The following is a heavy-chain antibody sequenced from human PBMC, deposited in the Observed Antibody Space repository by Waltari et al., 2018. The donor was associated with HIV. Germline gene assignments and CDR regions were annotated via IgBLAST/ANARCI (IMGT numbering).Heavy chain of an antibody. V-gene: IGHV1-69*12. Sequence: QVQLVQSGAEVKKPGSSVRVSCKASGGTFSNYAISWVRQAPGQGLEWMGGIIAIFATANYAQKFQGRVTITADESTSTAYMELSSLRSEDTAVYYCARGPILAEECQTTSCYSDFDYWGQGALVTVSS. CDR2: IIAIFATA. J-gene: IGHJ4*02. D-gene: IGHD2-2*01. CDR1: GGTFSNYA. CDR3: ARGPILAEECQTTSCYSDFDY.